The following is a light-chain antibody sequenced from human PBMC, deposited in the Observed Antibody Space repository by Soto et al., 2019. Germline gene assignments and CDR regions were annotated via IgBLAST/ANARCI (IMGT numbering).Light chain of an antibody. CDR2: VNS. CDR3: QSYDSSLSVV. Sequence: QSVLTQPPSVSGAPGQRVAISCTGSISNIGAGYDVHWYQQLPGTAPKLLIYVNSNRPSGVPDRFSGSKSGTSASLAITGLQAQDEADYYCQSYDSSLSVVFGGGTKLTVL. V-gene: IGLV1-40*01. CDR1: ISNIGAGYD. J-gene: IGLJ2*01.